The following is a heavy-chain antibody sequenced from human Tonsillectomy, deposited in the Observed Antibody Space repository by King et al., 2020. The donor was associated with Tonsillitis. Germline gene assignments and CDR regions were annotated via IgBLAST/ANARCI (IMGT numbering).Heavy chain of an antibody. CDR2: INPNSGDT. CDR3: ARDLLEAVAVYFFAD. J-gene: IGHJ4*02. V-gene: IGHV1-2*02. CDR1: GYTFTDYY. D-gene: IGHD6-19*01. Sequence: QLVQSGAEVKKPGASVKVSCQASGYTFTDYYMHWVRQAPGQGLEWMGWINPNSGDTNYAQKFQGRVTMTRDTSITTAYIELSSLTSDDTAVYYCARDLLEAVAVYFFADWGQGTLVTVSS.